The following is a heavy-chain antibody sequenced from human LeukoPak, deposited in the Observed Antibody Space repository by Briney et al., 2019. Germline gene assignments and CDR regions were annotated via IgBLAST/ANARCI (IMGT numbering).Heavy chain of an antibody. J-gene: IGHJ4*02. V-gene: IGHV1-2*02. CDR3: AREAGLAHGPHDY. CDR2: IDPNSGGT. CDR1: GYTFTGYY. D-gene: IGHD6-13*01. Sequence: ASVKVSCKASGYTFTGYYMHLVRQAPGQGLEWMGWIDPNSGGTNYAQKFQGRVTMTRDTSISTAYMELSRLRSDDTAVYYCAREAGLAHGPHDYWGQGTLVTVSS.